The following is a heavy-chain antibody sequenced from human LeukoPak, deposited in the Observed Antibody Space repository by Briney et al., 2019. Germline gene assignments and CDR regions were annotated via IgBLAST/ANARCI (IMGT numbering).Heavy chain of an antibody. D-gene: IGHD6-19*01. J-gene: IGHJ4*02. CDR2: ISSSGSPI. Sequence: PGGSLRLSCAASGFTFSSYEMNWVRQAPGKGLEWVSNISSSGSPIYYADSVEGRFTISRDNAKNSLYLQMNSLRAEDTAVYYCVLRGAVAAADFWGQGTLVTVSS. CDR3: VLRGAVAAADF. V-gene: IGHV3-48*03. CDR1: GFTFSSYE.